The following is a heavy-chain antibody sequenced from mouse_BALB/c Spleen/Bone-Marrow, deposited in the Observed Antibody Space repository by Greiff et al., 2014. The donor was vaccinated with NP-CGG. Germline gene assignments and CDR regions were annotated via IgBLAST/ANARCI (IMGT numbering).Heavy chain of an antibody. CDR3: ARDDYYGYFDY. D-gene: IGHD1-1*01. Sequence: VQLQQSGAELVKPGASVKLSCTASGFNIKDTYMHWVKHRPEQGLEWIGRIDPANGNTXXXXXXXGXATXTADTSSNKAYLHLSSLTSEDTAVYYGARDDYYGYFDYWGQGTTLTVSS. CDR1: GFNIKDTY. J-gene: IGHJ2*01. CDR2: IDPANGNT. V-gene: IGHV14-3*02.